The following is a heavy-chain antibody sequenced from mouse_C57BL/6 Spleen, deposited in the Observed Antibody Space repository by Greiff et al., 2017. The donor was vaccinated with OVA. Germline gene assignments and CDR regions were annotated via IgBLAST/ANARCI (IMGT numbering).Heavy chain of an antibody. CDR2: IDPSDSYT. Sequence: QVQLQQPGAELVMPGASVKLSCKASGYTFTSYWMHWVKQRPGQGLEWIGEIDPSDSYTNYNQKFKGKSTFTVDKSSSTAYMQLSSLTSEDSAVYYCARHFGYYGNWGQGTLVTVSS. CDR3: ARHFGYYGN. J-gene: IGHJ3*01. V-gene: IGHV1-69*01. CDR1: GYTFTSYW. D-gene: IGHD2-3*01.